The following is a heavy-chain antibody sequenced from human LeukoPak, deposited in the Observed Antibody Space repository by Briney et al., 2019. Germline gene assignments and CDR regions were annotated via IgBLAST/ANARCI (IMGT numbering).Heavy chain of an antibody. CDR3: AKNRVVVPAAP. CDR2: INQDGSEK. CDR1: GFTFSGYW. J-gene: IGHJ5*02. V-gene: IGHV3-7*02. Sequence: GGSLRLSCEASGFTFSGYWMSWVRQAPGKGLEWVANINQDGSEKYYVDSVKGRFTISRDSAKNSLYLQMNSLRAEDTALYYCAKNRVVVPAAPWGQGTLVPVSS. D-gene: IGHD2-2*01.